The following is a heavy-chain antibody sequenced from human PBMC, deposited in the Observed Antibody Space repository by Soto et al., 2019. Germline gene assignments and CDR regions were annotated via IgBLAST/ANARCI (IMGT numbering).Heavy chain of an antibody. CDR2: IYYSGST. Sequence: PSETLSLTCTVSGGSVSSGSYYWSWIRQLPGKGLEWIGYIYYSGSTNYNPSLKSRVTISVDTSKNQFSLKLSSVTAADTAVYYCARSGSTSRAPFDYWGQGTLVTVSS. D-gene: IGHD2-2*01. V-gene: IGHV4-61*01. CDR1: GGSVSSGSYY. J-gene: IGHJ4*02. CDR3: ARSGSTSRAPFDY.